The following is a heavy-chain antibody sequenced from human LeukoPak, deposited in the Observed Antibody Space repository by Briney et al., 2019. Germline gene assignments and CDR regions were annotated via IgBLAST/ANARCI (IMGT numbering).Heavy chain of an antibody. CDR3: ARDRGPNTFDY. V-gene: IGHV3-7*04. J-gene: IGHJ4*02. CDR2: IKHDGSAK. Sequence: GESLRLSCAASGFTFSSYWMTWVRQPPGKGLEWVANIKHDGSAKYYVDSVEGRFTFSRDNTQNSLYLQMDSLRVEDTAVYYCARDRGPNTFDYWGQGTLVTVSS. CDR1: GFTFSSYW.